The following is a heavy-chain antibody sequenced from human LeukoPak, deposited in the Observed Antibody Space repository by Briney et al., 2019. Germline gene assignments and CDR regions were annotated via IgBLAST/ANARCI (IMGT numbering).Heavy chain of an antibody. V-gene: IGHV3-21*01. J-gene: IGHJ4*02. D-gene: IGHD4-17*01. CDR1: GFIFSDYS. CDR2: ISDNSIYI. Sequence: PGGSLRLSCAASGFIFSDYSMNWVRQAPGKGLEWVSSISDNSIYISYADSVRGRFTISRDNAKNSLYLQMNSLRAEDTAVYYCARVSYGDYGYYFDYWGQGTLVTVSS. CDR3: ARVSYGDYGYYFDY.